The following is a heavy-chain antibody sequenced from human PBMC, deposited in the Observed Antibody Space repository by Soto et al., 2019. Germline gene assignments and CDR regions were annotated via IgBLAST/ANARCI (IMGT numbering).Heavy chain of an antibody. Sequence: SETLSLTCAVYGGSFSGYYWSWIRQPPGKGLEWIGEINHSGSTNYNPSLKSRVTISVDTSKNQFSLKLSSVTAADTAVYDCARGGDFDYWGQGTLVTVSS. J-gene: IGHJ4*02. CDR2: INHSGST. CDR3: ARGGDFDY. CDR1: GGSFSGYY. V-gene: IGHV4-34*01. D-gene: IGHD2-15*01.